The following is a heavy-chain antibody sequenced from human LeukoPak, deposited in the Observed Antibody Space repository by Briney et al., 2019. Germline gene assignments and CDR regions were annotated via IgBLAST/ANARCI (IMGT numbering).Heavy chain of an antibody. Sequence: ASVKVSCKVSGYTLTELSMHWVRQAPGKGLEWMGGFDPEDGETIYAQKFQGRVTMTEDTSTDTAYMELSSLRSEDTAVYYCAKVAGPYDSSGYYSRGNWFDPWGQGTLVTVSS. J-gene: IGHJ5*02. V-gene: IGHV1-24*01. CDR2: FDPEDGET. D-gene: IGHD3-22*01. CDR1: GYTLTELS. CDR3: AKVAGPYDSSGYYSRGNWFDP.